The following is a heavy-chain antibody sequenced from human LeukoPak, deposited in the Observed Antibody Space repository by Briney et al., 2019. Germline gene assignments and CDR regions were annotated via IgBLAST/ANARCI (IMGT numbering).Heavy chain of an antibody. Sequence: GASVKVSCKASGGTFSSYAISWVRQAPGQGLEWMGGIIPIFGTANYAQKFQGRVTITTDESTSTAYMELSSLRSEDTAVYYRARAPNTVTTPDYYYYYMDVWGKGTTVTVSS. CDR1: GGTFSSYA. CDR2: IIPIFGTA. D-gene: IGHD4-11*01. CDR3: ARAPNTVTTPDYYYYYMDV. V-gene: IGHV1-69*05. J-gene: IGHJ6*03.